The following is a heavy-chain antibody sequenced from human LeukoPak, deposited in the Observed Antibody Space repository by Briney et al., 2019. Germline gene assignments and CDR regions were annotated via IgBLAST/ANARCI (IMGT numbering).Heavy chain of an antibody. Sequence: TGGSLRLSCAASGFTVSSYYMNWVRQAPEKGLEWVSVIYSGGSTYYADSVKGRFTISRDNSRNTLSLQMNTLRAEDTAVYYCARLVTGTTVINSGWFDPWGQGTLVTVSS. J-gene: IGHJ5*02. CDR2: IYSGGST. CDR3: ARLVTGTTVINSGWFDP. CDR1: GFTVSSYY. V-gene: IGHV3-66*04. D-gene: IGHD4-23*01.